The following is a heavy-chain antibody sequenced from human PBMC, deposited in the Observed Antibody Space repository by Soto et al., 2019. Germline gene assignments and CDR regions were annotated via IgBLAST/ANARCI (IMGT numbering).Heavy chain of an antibody. CDR3: ARGGIAVAGRTWFDP. Sequence: QVQLQQWGAGLLKPSETLSLTCAVYGGSFSGYYWSWIRQPPGKGLEWIGEINHSGSTNYNPSLKSRVTISVDTSKNQFSLKLSSVTAADTAVYYCARGGIAVAGRTWFDPWGQGTLVTVSS. J-gene: IGHJ5*02. D-gene: IGHD6-19*01. V-gene: IGHV4-34*01. CDR2: INHSGST. CDR1: GGSFSGYY.